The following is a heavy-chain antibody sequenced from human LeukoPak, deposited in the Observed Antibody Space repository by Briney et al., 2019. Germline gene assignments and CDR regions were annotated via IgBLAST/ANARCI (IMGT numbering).Heavy chain of an antibody. D-gene: IGHD2-21*02. Sequence: GESLKISCKGSGYSFTSYWIGWVRQMPGKGLEWMGIIYPGDSDTRYSPSFQGQVTISADKSISTAYLQWSSLKASDTAVYYCARQSASAGCGGDCYYFDYWGQGTLVTVSS. CDR2: IYPGDSDT. V-gene: IGHV5-51*01. CDR1: GYSFTSYW. J-gene: IGHJ4*02. CDR3: ARQSASAGCGGDCYYFDY.